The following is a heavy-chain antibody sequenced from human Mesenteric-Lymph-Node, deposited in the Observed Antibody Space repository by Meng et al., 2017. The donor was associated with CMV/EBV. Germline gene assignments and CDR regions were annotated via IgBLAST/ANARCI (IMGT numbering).Heavy chain of an antibody. CDR1: GFTVSGTY. Sequence: GESLKISCAVSGFTVSGTYMSWVRQVPGKGLEWVSISYSGGRAYYADSVEGRFTISRDSSQNTLFLQMNSLRAEDTAVYYCAKDRSGGNSPFEYWGQGTLVTVSS. J-gene: IGHJ4*02. V-gene: IGHV3-53*01. D-gene: IGHD4-23*01. CDR3: AKDRSGGNSPFEY. CDR2: SYSGGRA.